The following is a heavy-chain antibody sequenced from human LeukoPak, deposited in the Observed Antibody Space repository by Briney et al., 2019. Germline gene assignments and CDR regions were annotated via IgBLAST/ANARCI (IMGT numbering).Heavy chain of an antibody. CDR3: AREPIVVVPAAIDY. CDR1: GASMSSYY. J-gene: IGHJ4*02. V-gene: IGHV4-59*01. D-gene: IGHD2-2*01. Sequence: SETLSLTCTVSGASMSSYYWSWIRQPPGKGLEWIGYIYYRGSTNYNPSLNSRVTISVDTSKNQFSLKLSSVTAADTAVYYCAREPIVVVPAAIDYWGQGILVTVSS. CDR2: IYYRGST.